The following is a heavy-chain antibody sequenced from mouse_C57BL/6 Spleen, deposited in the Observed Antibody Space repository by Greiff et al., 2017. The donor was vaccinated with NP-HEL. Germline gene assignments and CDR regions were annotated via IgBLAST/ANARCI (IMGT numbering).Heavy chain of an antibody. D-gene: IGHD2-5*01. V-gene: IGHV1-42*01. Sequence: VQLQQSGPELVKPGASVKISCKASGYSFTGYYMNWVKQSPEKSLEWIGEINPSTGGTTYNQKFKAKATLTVDKSSSTAYMQLKSLTSEDSAVDYCARDDSNSYWYFDVWGTGTTVTVSS. CDR1: GYSFTGYY. CDR2: INPSTGGT. J-gene: IGHJ1*03. CDR3: ARDDSNSYWYFDV.